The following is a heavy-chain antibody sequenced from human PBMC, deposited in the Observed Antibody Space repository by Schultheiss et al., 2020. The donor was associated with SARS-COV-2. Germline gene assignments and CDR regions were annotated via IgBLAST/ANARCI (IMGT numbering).Heavy chain of an antibody. D-gene: IGHD6-25*01. CDR1: GFSLSTSGVG. CDR3: ARIPGFSSGDPGGMDV. J-gene: IGHJ6*02. Sequence: SGPTLLKPTQTLTLTCTFSGFSLSTSGVGVGWIRQPPGKALEWLALIYWNDDKRYSPSLKTRLTNTKDTSKNQVVLTMTNMDPVDTATYYCARIPGFSSGDPGGMDVWGQGTTVTVSS. V-gene: IGHV2-5*01. CDR2: IYWNDDK.